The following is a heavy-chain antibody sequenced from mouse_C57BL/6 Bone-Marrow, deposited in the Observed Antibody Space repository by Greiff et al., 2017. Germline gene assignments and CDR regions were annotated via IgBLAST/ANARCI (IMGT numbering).Heavy chain of an antibody. Sequence: VQLQQPGTELVKPGASVKLSCKASGYTFTSYWMHWVKQRPGQGLEWIGNINPSNGGTNYNEKFKSKATLTVDKSSSTAYMQLSSLTSEDYAVYYCARGSTMVTTTPSAYWGQGTLVTVSA. J-gene: IGHJ3*01. D-gene: IGHD2-2*01. CDR2: INPSNGGT. CDR3: ARGSTMVTTTPSAY. V-gene: IGHV1-53*01. CDR1: GYTFTSYW.